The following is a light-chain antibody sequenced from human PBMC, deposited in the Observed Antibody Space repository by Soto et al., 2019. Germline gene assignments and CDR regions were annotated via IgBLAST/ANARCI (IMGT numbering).Light chain of an antibody. Sequence: QTVVTQEPSFSVSPGGTVTLTCGLSSDSVSPNYYPSWYQQTPGQAPRTLIYNTNTRSSGVPDRFSGSILGNRAALTITGAQADDESDYYCVLYIGSGIWVFGGGTKLTVL. V-gene: IGLV8-61*01. CDR3: VLYIGSGIWV. CDR2: NTN. CDR1: SDSVSPNYY. J-gene: IGLJ3*02.